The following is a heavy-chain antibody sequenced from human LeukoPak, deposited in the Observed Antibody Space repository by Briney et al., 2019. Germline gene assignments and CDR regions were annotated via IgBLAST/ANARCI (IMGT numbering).Heavy chain of an antibody. D-gene: IGHD3-9*01. V-gene: IGHV4-59*11. Sequence: PSETLSLTCTVSGGSISSHYWSWIRQPPGKGLEWIGYIYYSGSTNYNPSLKSRVTISVDTSKNQFSLKLSSVTAADTAVYYCAGSFDGRWDYWGQGTLVTVSS. CDR3: AGSFDGRWDY. J-gene: IGHJ4*02. CDR1: GGSISSHY. CDR2: IYYSGST.